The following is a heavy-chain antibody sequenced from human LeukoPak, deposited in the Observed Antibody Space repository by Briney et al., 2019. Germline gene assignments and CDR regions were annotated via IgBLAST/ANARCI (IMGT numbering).Heavy chain of an antibody. CDR1: GFTFNNYA. CDR2: ISGSGGST. V-gene: IGHV3-23*01. D-gene: IGHD1-26*01. Sequence: GGSLRLSCAASGFTFNNYATSWVRQAPGKGLEWVSGISGSGGSTYYADSVKGRFTISRDNSESTLYLQMNSLRAEDTAVYYCAKLIVGATTGFDYWGQGTLVTVSS. J-gene: IGHJ4*02. CDR3: AKLIVGATTGFDY.